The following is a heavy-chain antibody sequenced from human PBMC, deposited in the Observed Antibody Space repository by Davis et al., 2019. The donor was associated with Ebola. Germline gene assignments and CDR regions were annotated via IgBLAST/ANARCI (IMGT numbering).Heavy chain of an antibody. CDR1: GESLSGYF. J-gene: IGHJ4*02. CDR2: LHFRGST. Sequence: SETLSLTCAVYGESLSGYFWSWIRRPPGKGLEWIGTLHFRGSTYYSPSLTGRVTLSGDSSKNEFSLTLDSVTAADTGVYYCARLVTACSGGICYSDFDDWGQGTLVTVSS. D-gene: IGHD2-15*01. CDR3: ARLVTACSGGICYSDFDD. V-gene: IGHV4-34*01.